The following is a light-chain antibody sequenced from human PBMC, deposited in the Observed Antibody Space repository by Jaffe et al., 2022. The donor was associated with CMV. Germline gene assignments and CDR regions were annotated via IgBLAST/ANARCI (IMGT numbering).Light chain of an antibody. CDR3: QQYNNWPPPT. Sequence: EIVMTQSPATLSVSPGDRATLACRASQSVSGNLAWYQQKPGQAPRLLIYAASTRATGIPARFSGSGSGTEFTLTISRLQSEDFAIYYCQQYNNWPPPTFGQGTKLEIK. V-gene: IGKV3-15*01. J-gene: IGKJ2*01. CDR2: AAS. CDR1: QSVSGN.